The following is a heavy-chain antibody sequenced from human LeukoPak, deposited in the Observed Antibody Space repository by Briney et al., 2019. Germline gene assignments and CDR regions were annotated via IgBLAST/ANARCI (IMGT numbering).Heavy chain of an antibody. Sequence: PGGSLRLSCAASGFTVSSNYMSWVRQAPGKGLEWVSIIYSGGSTFYADSVKGRFTISRDNSKNTLYLQMNTLRAENTAVYYCARGGSYLSAFDIWGQGTMVTVSS. CDR3: ARGGSYLSAFDI. CDR1: GFTVSSNY. J-gene: IGHJ3*02. D-gene: IGHD1-26*01. V-gene: IGHV3-53*01. CDR2: IYSGGST.